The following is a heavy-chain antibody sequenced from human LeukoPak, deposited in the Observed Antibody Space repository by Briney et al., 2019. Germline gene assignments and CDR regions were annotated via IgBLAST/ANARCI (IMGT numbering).Heavy chain of an antibody. V-gene: IGHV3-21*01. D-gene: IGHD5-24*01. CDR2: ISSSSSYI. Sequence: PGGSLRLSCATSGFTLSSYSMNWVRQAPGKGLEWVSSISSSSSYIYYADSVKGRFTISRDNAKNSLYLQMNSLRAEDTAVYYCARDVLVATTLDYWGQGTLVTVSS. J-gene: IGHJ4*02. CDR1: GFTLSSYS. CDR3: ARDVLVATTLDY.